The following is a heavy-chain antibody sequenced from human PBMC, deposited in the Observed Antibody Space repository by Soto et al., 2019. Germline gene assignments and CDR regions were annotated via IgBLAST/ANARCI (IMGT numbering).Heavy chain of an antibody. V-gene: IGHV2-70*11. CDR2: IDWDDDK. J-gene: IGHJ6*02. D-gene: IGHD3-9*01. CDR1: GFSLITSGMC. CDR3: ARHHGLTIYNHHYGVDV. Sequence: SGPTLVNPTQTLTLTCTFSGFSLITSGMCVSWIRQPPGKALEWLARIDWDDDKYYSTSLKTRLTISKDTSKNQVVLTVTNMDPVDTATYYCARHHGLTIYNHHYGVDVWGQGTTVTVSS.